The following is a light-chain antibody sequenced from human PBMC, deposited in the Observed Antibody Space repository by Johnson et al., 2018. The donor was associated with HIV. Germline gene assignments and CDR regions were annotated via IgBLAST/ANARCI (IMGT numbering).Light chain of an antibody. Sequence: QSVLTQPPSVSAAPGQKVTISCSGSSSNIGNNYVSWYRQLPGTAPQLLIFENNKRPSGIPDRFSGSKSGTSATLGITGLQTGDEADYYCGTWDSSLGTYVFGTGTKVTVL. V-gene: IGLV1-51*02. CDR3: GTWDSSLGTYV. CDR2: ENN. CDR1: SSNIGNNY. J-gene: IGLJ1*01.